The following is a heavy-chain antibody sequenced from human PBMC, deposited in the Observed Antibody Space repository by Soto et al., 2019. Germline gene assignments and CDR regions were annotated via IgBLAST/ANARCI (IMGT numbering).Heavy chain of an antibody. Sequence: QVQLVESGGGVVQPGRSLRLSCAASGFTFSSYAMHWVRQAPGKGLEWVAVISYDGSNKYYADSVKGRFTISRDNSKNTLDLQMNSLRAEDTAVYYCARGGFKGYYESSGYWENYWGQGTLVTVSS. CDR3: ARGGFKGYYESSGYWENY. J-gene: IGHJ4*02. CDR1: GFTFSSYA. V-gene: IGHV3-30-3*01. D-gene: IGHD3-22*01. CDR2: ISYDGSNK.